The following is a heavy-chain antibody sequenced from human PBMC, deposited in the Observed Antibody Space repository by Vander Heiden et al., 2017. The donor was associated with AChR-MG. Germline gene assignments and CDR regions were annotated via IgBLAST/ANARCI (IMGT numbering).Heavy chain of an antibody. Sequence: EVQLLESGGGLVQPGGSLRLSCAASGFTFNSYDMSWVRQAPGKGREWVSTISGSGGSTYYADSVTRRFTISRDNSKNTLYLQMNSLRAEDTATYYCAKGQYGNFNDYWGQVTLVTVSS. CDR1: GFTFNSYD. J-gene: IGHJ4*02. V-gene: IGHV3-23*01. CDR3: AKGQYGNFNDY. D-gene: IGHD4-17*01. CDR2: ISGSGGST.